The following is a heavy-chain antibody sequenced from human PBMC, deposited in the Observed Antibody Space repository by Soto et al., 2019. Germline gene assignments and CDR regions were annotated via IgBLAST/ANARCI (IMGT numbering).Heavy chain of an antibody. CDR2: ISYDGSNK. J-gene: IGHJ4*02. Sequence: GGSLRLSCAASGFTFSNYAIHWVRQAPGKGLEWAAVISYDGSNKFYADSVKGRFTISRDNSKNTLYLLMNSLRAEDTAVYYCAYDSSGYFDYWGQGTLVTVSS. CDR1: GFTFSNYA. D-gene: IGHD3-22*01. V-gene: IGHV3-30-3*01. CDR3: AYDSSGYFDY.